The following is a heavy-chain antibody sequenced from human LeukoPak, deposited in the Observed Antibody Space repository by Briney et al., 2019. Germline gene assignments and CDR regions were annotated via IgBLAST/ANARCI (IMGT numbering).Heavy chain of an antibody. J-gene: IGHJ6*03. Sequence: PGGSLRLSCAASGFTFSSYSMNWVRQAPGKGLEWVSYISSSGSTIYYADSVKGRFTISRDNAKNSLYLQMNSLRAEDTAVYYCARVQWLVGVYYYYMDVWGKGTTVTISS. CDR3: ARVQWLVGVYYYYMDV. D-gene: IGHD6-19*01. CDR2: ISSSGSTI. CDR1: GFTFSSYS. V-gene: IGHV3-48*04.